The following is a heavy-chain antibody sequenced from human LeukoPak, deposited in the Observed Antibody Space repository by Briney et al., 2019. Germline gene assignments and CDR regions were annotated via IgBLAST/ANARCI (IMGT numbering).Heavy chain of an antibody. Sequence: GASVKVSCKTSGYTFADYYLHWVRQAPGQGLEWMGSIDPDSGGTNYAQKFQGRVIMTRDTSITTAYMELSRLRSDDTAVYFCARGYYDSSGRKHAFENWGQGTMVTVSS. D-gene: IGHD3-22*01. CDR2: IDPDSGGT. CDR3: ARGYYDSSGRKHAFEN. J-gene: IGHJ3*02. CDR1: GYTFADYY. V-gene: IGHV1-2*02.